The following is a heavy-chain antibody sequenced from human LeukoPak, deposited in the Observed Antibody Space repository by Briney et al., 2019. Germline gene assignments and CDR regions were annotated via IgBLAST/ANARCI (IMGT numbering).Heavy chain of an antibody. D-gene: IGHD4-17*01. J-gene: IGHJ4*02. Sequence: GGSLRLSCAAPGFTFSSYAMSWVRQAPGKGLEWVSSITTGGDTTYYADSVKGRFTISRDNSKNTLRLQMSTLRADDTAVYFCAKFRGVTTLTPLDYWGQGTLVSASS. CDR1: GFTFSSYA. CDR2: ITTGGDTT. CDR3: AKFRGVTTLTPLDY. V-gene: IGHV3-23*01.